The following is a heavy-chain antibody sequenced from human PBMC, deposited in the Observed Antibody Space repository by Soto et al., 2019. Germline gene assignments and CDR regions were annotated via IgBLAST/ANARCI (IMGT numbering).Heavy chain of an antibody. Sequence: QVQLVQSGAEVKEPGSSVKVSCKASGDLFNNHAFNWVRQAPGQGLEWMGRISPLFSTTNYAQKFQDRVTMGADELTIIVYLEVNNLESDDTAMYYCAASSAIAAAGYFKFWGQGTLVTVSP. J-gene: IGHJ4*02. D-gene: IGHD6-13*01. CDR3: AASSAIAAAGYFKF. V-gene: IGHV1-69*01. CDR1: GDLFNNHA. CDR2: ISPLFSTT.